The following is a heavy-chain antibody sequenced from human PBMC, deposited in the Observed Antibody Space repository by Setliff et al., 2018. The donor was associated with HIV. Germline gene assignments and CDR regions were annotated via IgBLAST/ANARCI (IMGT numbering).Heavy chain of an antibody. J-gene: IGHJ6*02. Sequence: EASVKVSCKASGYSFLNSNSPDINWVRQAPGQGLEWMGWMNPNNGDTGSAQTFRGRVTMTRDTSTNTAYLQLSSLSPDDTAVYYCARISELAKRIPVFGVLVSAGGAMDVWGQGTPVTVSS. CDR3: ARISELAKRIPVFGVLVSAGGAMDV. CDR2: MNPNNGDT. D-gene: IGHD3-3*01. CDR1: GYSFLNSN. V-gene: IGHV1-8*01.